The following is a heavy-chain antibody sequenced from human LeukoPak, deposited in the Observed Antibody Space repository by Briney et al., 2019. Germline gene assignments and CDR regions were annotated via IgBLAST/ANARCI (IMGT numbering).Heavy chain of an antibody. J-gene: IGHJ4*02. CDR3: ARGGGGYYDSSGYYPDYFDY. CDR1: GFTVSSNY. CDR2: ISSGGST. V-gene: IGHV3-53*01. Sequence: PVGSLRLSCAASGFTVSSNYMSWVRQAPGKGLEWVSVISSGGSTYYADSVKGRFTISRDNSKNTLYLQMNSLRAEDTAVYYCARGGGGYYDSSGYYPDYFDYWGQGTLVTDSS. D-gene: IGHD3-22*01.